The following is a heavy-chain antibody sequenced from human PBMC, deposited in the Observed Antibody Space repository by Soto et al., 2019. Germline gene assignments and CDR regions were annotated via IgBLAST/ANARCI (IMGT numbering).Heavy chain of an antibody. CDR3: ASDRVATSILWRFDP. V-gene: IGHV1-69*01. CDR2: IIPIFGTA. Sequence: QVQLVQSGAEVKKPGSSVKVSCKASVGTFSSYAISWVRQAPGQGLEWMGGIIPIFGTANYAQKFQGRVTITADESTSTAYMALSSLRSEDTAVYYCASDRVATSILWRFDPWGQGTLVTVSS. J-gene: IGHJ5*02. D-gene: IGHD5-12*01. CDR1: VGTFSSYA.